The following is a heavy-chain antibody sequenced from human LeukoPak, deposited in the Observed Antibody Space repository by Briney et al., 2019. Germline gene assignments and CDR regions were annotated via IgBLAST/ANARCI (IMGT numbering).Heavy chain of an antibody. Sequence: GGSLRLSCAASKFTFSTSAMSWVRQAPGEGLEWVSAISGSGANTYYVDSVKGRFTISRDNSKNTLYLEMSSLRSDDTAVYYCAKESQTYYDIMTGYPSYYFDYWGQGTLVTVSS. J-gene: IGHJ4*02. V-gene: IGHV3-23*01. CDR1: KFTFSTSA. D-gene: IGHD3-9*01. CDR2: ISGSGANT. CDR3: AKESQTYYDIMTGYPSYYFDY.